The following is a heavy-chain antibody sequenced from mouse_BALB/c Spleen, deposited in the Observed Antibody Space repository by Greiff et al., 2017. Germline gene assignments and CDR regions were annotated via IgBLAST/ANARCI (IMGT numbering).Heavy chain of an antibody. Sequence: EAGGGLVQPKGSLKLSCAASGFTFNTNAMNWVRQAPGKGLEWVARIRSKSNNYATYYADSVKDRFTISRDDSQSMLYLQMNNLKTEDTAMYYCVRESSMQGMDYWGQGTSVTVSS. J-gene: IGHJ4*01. V-gene: IGHV10S3*01. CDR2: IRSKSNNYAT. CDR3: VRESSMQGMDY. D-gene: IGHD6-5*01. CDR1: GFTFNTNA.